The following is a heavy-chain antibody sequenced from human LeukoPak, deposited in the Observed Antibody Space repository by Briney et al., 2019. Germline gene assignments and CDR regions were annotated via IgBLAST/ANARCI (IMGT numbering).Heavy chain of an antibody. V-gene: IGHV4-34*01. CDR1: GGSLSGYY. CDR2: INHSGTT. J-gene: IGHJ5*02. D-gene: IGHD3-3*01. CDR3: ARGRLLEWFDN. Sequence: SSETLSLTCAVYGGSLSGYYWSWIRQPPGKGLEWIGEINHSGTTKYNPSLKSRVTISVDTPKSQFSLKLSSVTAADTAVYYCARGRLLEWFDNWGQGTLVSVSS.